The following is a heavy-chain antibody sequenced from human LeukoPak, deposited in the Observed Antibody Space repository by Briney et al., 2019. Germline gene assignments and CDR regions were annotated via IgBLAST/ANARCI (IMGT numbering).Heavy chain of an antibody. D-gene: IGHD3-10*01. Sequence: SETLSLTCTVSGGSISSYYWSWIRQPPGKGLEWIGYIYYSGSTNHNPSLKSRVTISVDTSKNQFSLKLSSVTAADTAVYYCARLDYYGSGSYYYFDYWGQGTLVTVSS. CDR2: IYYSGST. CDR1: GGSISSYY. V-gene: IGHV4-59*08. CDR3: ARLDYYGSGSYYYFDY. J-gene: IGHJ4*02.